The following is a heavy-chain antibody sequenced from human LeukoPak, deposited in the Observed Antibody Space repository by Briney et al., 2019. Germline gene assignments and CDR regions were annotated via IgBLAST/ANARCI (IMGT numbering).Heavy chain of an antibody. CDR3: ARARFGESDFDY. CDR2: INPNSGGT. CDR1: GYTFTGYY. V-gene: IGHV1-2*02. D-gene: IGHD3-10*01. J-gene: IGHJ4*02. Sequence: ASVKVSCKASGYTFTGYYMHWVRQAPGQGLEWMGWINPNSGGTNYAQKFQGRVTMTRDTSISTAHMELSRLGSDDTAVYYCARARFGESDFDYWGQGTLVTVSS.